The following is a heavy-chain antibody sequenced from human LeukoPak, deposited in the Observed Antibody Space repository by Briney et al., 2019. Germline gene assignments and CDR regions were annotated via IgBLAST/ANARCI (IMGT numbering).Heavy chain of an antibody. CDR3: TRDGGSFCDFDY. Sequence: PGRSLRLSCAASGFTFSSYAMHWVRQAPGKGLEYVSVINTDGRITYYADSVKGRFTISRDNSKNTVYLQMGSLRGEDMAVYYCTRDGGSFCDFDYWGQGALVTGSS. CDR2: INTDGRIT. D-gene: IGHD1-26*01. CDR1: GFTFSSYA. V-gene: IGHV3-64*02. J-gene: IGHJ4*02.